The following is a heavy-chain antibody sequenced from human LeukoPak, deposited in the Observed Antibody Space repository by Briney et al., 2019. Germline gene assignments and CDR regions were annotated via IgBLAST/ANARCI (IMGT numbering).Heavy chain of an antibody. V-gene: IGHV3-33*01. Sequence: PGRCLRLAWAAAGFTFINYGIHWVRQAPGKGLEWVAVIWYDGRNKYYADCVKGPFTISRDNSKNTLYLQMNNLRVEDTAVYYCARLTFGGVIGFDYWGQGTLVTVSS. CDR1: GFTFINYG. CDR3: ARLTFGGVIGFDY. J-gene: IGHJ4*02. CDR2: IWYDGRNK. D-gene: IGHD3-16*02.